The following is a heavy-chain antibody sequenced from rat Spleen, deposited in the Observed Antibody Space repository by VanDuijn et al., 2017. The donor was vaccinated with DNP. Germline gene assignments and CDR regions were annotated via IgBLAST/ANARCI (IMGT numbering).Heavy chain of an antibody. CDR3: AKGPNYGGYSDYFDY. D-gene: IGHD1-11*01. V-gene: IGHV4-2*01. CDR2: INKDSSRI. CDR1: GFIFFDYW. Sequence: EVKLVESGGGLVQPGRSLKLSCAASGFIFFDYWMGWVRQAPGKGLEWIGEINKDSSRINYNTSLRDKFTISRDNAQNTLYLQMNKLGSEDTAIYHCAKGPNYGGYSDYFDYWGQGVMVTVSS. J-gene: IGHJ2*01.